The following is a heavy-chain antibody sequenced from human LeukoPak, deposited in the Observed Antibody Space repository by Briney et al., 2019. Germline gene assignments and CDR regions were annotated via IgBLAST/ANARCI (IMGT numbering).Heavy chain of an antibody. CDR1: GGSISSNNW. CDR2: IYHTGNT. CDR3: AREAVGATSDDY. D-gene: IGHD1-26*01. V-gene: IGHV4-4*02. J-gene: IGHJ4*02. Sequence: SETLSLTCTVSGGSISSNNWWSWVRQLPGKGLEWIGEIYHTGNTNYNPSLKSRLTISVDRSKNQFSLRLSSVTAADTAVYYCAREAVGATSDDYWGQGTLVIVSS.